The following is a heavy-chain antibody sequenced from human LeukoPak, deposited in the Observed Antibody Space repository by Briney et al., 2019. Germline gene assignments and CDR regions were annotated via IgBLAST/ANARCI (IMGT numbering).Heavy chain of an antibody. D-gene: IGHD3-3*01. J-gene: IGHJ3*02. CDR1: GGSISSGGYY. Sequence: SQTLSLTCTVSGGSISSGGYYWSWIRQHPGKGLEWIGYIYYSGSTYSNPSLKSRVTISVDTSKNQFSLKLSSVTAADTAVYYCARDRRYDFWSGYPGAFDIWGQGTMVTVSS. V-gene: IGHV4-31*03. CDR3: ARDRRYDFWSGYPGAFDI. CDR2: IYYSGST.